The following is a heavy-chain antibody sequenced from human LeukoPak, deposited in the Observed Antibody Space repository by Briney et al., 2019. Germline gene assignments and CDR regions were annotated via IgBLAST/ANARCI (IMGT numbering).Heavy chain of an antibody. CDR2: INQDGSET. V-gene: IGHV3-7*01. CDR3: ARPELPGWSVLSDF. J-gene: IGHJ4*02. CDR1: GFTFRKYW. Sequence: GGSLRLSCAASGFTFRKYWMSWVRQAPGKGLEWVANINQDGSETYYADSVKGRFTMSRDNGKNSLDLQMNSLRAEDTAVYYCARPELPGWSVLSDFWGQGTLVTVSS. D-gene: IGHD2-15*01.